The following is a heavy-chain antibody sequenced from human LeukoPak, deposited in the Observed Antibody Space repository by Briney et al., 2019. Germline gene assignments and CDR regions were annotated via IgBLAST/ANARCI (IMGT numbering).Heavy chain of an antibody. D-gene: IGHD3-10*01. J-gene: IGHJ4*02. CDR3: VKDRGWGLWFGELYY. CDR1: GFTFSSYA. CDR2: ISSNGGST. V-gene: IGHV3-64D*06. Sequence: GGSLRLSCSASGFTFSSYAMHWVRRAPGKGLEYVSAISSNGGSTYYADSVKGRFTISRDNSKNTLYLQMSSLRAEDTAVHYCVKDRGWGLWFGELYYWGQGTLVTVSS.